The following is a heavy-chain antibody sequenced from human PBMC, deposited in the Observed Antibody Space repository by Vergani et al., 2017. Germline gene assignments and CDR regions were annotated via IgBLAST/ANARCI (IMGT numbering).Heavy chain of an antibody. CDR2: IIPIFGTA. J-gene: IGHJ6*03. CDR3: ARSRFRSSDYDFWSASTSRGYYYYYMDV. CDR1: GGTFSSYA. D-gene: IGHD3-3*01. Sequence: QVQLVQSGAEVKKPGSSVKVSCKASGGTFSSYAISWVRQAPGQGLEWMGGIIPIFGTANYAQKFQGRVTITADESTSTAYMELSSLRSEDTAVYYCARSRFRSSDYDFWSASTSRGYYYYYMDVWGKGTTVTVSS. V-gene: IGHV1-69*01.